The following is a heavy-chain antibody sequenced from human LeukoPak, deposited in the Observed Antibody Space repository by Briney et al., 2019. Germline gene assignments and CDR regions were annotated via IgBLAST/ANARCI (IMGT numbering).Heavy chain of an antibody. CDR2: IYYSGST. D-gene: IGHD5-12*01. Sequence: SETLSLTCTVSGYSISSGYYWGWIRQPPGKGLEWIGHIYYSGSTNYNPSLKSRVTISVDTSKTEFSLKLSSVTAADTAVYYCARSDVLYSAYEDWGQGTLVTVSS. J-gene: IGHJ4*02. CDR3: ARSDVLYSAYED. V-gene: IGHV4-38-2*02. CDR1: GYSISSGYY.